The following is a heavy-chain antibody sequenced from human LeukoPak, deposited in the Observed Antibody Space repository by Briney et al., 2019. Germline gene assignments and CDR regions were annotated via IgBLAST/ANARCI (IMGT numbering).Heavy chain of an antibody. J-gene: IGHJ3*02. V-gene: IGHV3-33*06. CDR1: GFRFSSYG. CDR2: IWYDATHK. Sequence: PGGSLRLSCAASGFRFSSYGMHWVRQAPGGGLEWVAVIWYDATHKYYADSVEGRFTISRDNSRNTLFLQMDSLRDEDTAIYYCTKGLYYYDSSGYYPVAFDIWGQGTLVTVSS. CDR3: TKGLYYYDSSGYYPVAFDI. D-gene: IGHD3-22*01.